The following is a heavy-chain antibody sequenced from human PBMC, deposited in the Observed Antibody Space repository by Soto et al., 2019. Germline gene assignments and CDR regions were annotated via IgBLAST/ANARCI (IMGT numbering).Heavy chain of an antibody. V-gene: IGHV3-73*02. Sequence: EVQLVESGGGLVQPGGSLKLSCAASGFTFSGSAMHWVRQASGKGLEWVGRIRSKANSYATAYAASVKGRFTISRDDSKNTAYLQMNSLKTEDTAVYYCTRTYYYDSSGYYYFDYWGQGTLVTVSS. D-gene: IGHD3-22*01. CDR2: IRSKANSYAT. CDR1: GFTFSGSA. CDR3: TRTYYYDSSGYYYFDY. J-gene: IGHJ4*02.